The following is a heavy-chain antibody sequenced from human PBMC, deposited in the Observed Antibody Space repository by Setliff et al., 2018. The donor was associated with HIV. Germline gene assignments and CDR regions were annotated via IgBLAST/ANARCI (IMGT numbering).Heavy chain of an antibody. CDR1: GDSVSSRSYY. Sequence: SETLSLTCSVSGDSVSSRSYYWGWIRQSPGKGLDWIGSIYYSGNTYYNPSLKSRVTISVDTSRNQFSLRLSSVTAADTAIYYCARVPTSSWYVTTQRTKEYFQQWGQGTLVTVSS. D-gene: IGHD6-13*01. CDR3: ARVPTSSWYVTTQRTKEYFQQ. V-gene: IGHV4-39*07. CDR2: IYYSGNT. J-gene: IGHJ1*01.